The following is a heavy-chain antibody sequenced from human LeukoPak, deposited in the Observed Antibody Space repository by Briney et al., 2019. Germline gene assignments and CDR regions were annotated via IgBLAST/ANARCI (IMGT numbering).Heavy chain of an antibody. V-gene: IGHV3-7*01. CDR3: ARESSGWLQLFGY. J-gene: IGHJ4*02. Sequence: PGGSLRLSCAASGFTLSSYWMTWVRQAPGKGLEWVANIKQDGSVNNYVDSVKGRFTISRDNAKNSLYLQINSLRAEDTAVYYCARESSGWLQLFGYWGQGTLVTVSS. D-gene: IGHD5-24*01. CDR1: GFTLSSYW. CDR2: IKQDGSVN.